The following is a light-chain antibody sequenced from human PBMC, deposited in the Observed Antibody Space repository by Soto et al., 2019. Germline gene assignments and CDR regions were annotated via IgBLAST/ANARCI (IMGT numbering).Light chain of an antibody. CDR3: QQRSNWPST. CDR1: QSVSNNY. V-gene: IGKV3-11*01. Sequence: EIVLTQSPGTLSLSPGERATLSCRASQSVSNNYLAWYQHKPGQAPRLLIYDASNRATGIPARFSGSGSGTDFTLTISSLEPEDFAVYYCQQRSNWPSTFGQGTRLEIK. CDR2: DAS. J-gene: IGKJ5*01.